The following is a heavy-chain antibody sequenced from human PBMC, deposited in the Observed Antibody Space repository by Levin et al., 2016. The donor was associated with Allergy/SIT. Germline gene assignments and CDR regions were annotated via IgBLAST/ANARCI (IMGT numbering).Heavy chain of an antibody. D-gene: IGHD5-12*01. CDR2: ISYDGSNK. CDR1: GFTFSSYG. V-gene: IGHV3-30*03. CDR3: ARDSGYSGYVFDY. J-gene: IGHJ4*02. Sequence: GESLKISCAASGFTFSSYGMHWVRQAPGKGLEWVAVISYDGSNKYYADSVKGRFTISRDNAKNSLYLQMNSLRAEDTAVYYCARDSGYSGYVFDYWGQGTLVTVSS.